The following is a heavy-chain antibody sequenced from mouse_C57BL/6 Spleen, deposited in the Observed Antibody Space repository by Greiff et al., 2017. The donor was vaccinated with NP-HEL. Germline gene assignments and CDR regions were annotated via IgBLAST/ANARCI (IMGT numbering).Heavy chain of an antibody. Sequence: VQLQQSGAELVRPGSSVKLSCKASGYTFTSYWMHWVKQRPIQGLEWIGNIDPSDSETHYNQKFKDKATLTVDKSSSTAYMQLSSLTSEYSAVYYCSRVNYARYYCDYGRQGTTRTVAA. CDR2: IDPSDSET. CDR3: SRVNYARYYCDY. CDR1: GYTFTSYW. V-gene: IGHV1-52*01. J-gene: IGHJ2*01. D-gene: IGHD6-5*01.